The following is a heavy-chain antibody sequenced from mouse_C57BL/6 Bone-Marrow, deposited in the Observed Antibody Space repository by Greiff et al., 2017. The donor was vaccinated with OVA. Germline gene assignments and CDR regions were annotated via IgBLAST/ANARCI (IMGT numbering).Heavy chain of an antibody. CDR3: ARRGYYGSSYGGNAMDY. V-gene: IGHV5-6*01. J-gene: IGHJ4*01. CDR1: GFTFSSYG. CDR2: ISSGGSYT. D-gene: IGHD1-1*01. Sequence: EVQLQESGGDLVKPGGSLKLSCAASGFTFSSYGMSWVRQTPDKRLEWVATISSGGSYTYSPDSVKGRFTISRDNAKNTLYLQMRSLKAEDTAMDDCARRGYYGSSYGGNAMDYWGQGTSVTVSS.